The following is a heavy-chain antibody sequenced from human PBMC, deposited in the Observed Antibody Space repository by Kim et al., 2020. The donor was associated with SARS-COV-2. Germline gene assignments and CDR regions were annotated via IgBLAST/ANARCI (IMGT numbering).Heavy chain of an antibody. V-gene: IGHV4-59*01. Sequence: SETLSLTCTVSGGSISSYYWSWIRQPPGKGLEWIGYIYYSGSTNYNPSLKSRVTISVDTSKNQFSLKLSSVTAADTAVYYCARDLYCSGGSCFGQIWGQGTMVTVSS. D-gene: IGHD2-15*01. CDR1: GGSISSYY. CDR2: IYYSGST. CDR3: ARDLYCSGGSCFGQI. J-gene: IGHJ3*02.